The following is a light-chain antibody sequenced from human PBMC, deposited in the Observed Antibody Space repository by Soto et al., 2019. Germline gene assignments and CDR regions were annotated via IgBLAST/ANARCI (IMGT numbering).Light chain of an antibody. V-gene: IGLV1-47*01. J-gene: IGLJ3*02. Sequence: QSVVTQPPSASGTPGQRVTISCSGSSSNIGSNYVYWYQQLPGTAPKLLIYRNNQRPSGVPDRFSGSKSGTSASLAISGLRSEDEADYYCAALDDSLSGGVFGGGTKLAVL. CDR1: SSNIGSNY. CDR3: AALDDSLSGGV. CDR2: RNN.